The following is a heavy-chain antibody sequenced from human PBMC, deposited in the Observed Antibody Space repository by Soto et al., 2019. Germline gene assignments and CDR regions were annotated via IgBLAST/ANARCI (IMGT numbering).Heavy chain of an antibody. V-gene: IGHV3-15*01. Sequence: EVQLVESGGGLVKPGGSLRLSCAASGFTFSDAWMSWVRQAPGKGLGWVGLIKKKTYGGTTDYAEPVKGRFTISSDDLKNTLYLQMSSLKTEDTAVYYWRTQWLDWGQGTLVTVSS. D-gene: IGHD6-19*01. CDR1: GFTFSDAW. J-gene: IGHJ4*02. CDR3: RTQWLD. CDR2: IKKKTYGGTT.